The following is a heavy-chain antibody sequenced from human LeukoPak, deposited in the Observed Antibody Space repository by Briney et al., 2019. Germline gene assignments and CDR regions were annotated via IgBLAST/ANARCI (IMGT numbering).Heavy chain of an antibody. J-gene: IGHJ5*02. CDR2: MNHNSGST. V-gene: IGHV1-8*01. CDR1: GYTFTSYD. Sequence: ASVKVSCKASGYTFTSYDINWVRQASGQGLEWMGWMNHNSGSTGYAQKFQGRVTMTRNTSISTAYMELSSLRSEDTAVYYCARGWGSDYGDYSNWFDPCVQGPLVTVSS. D-gene: IGHD4-17*01. CDR3: ARGWGSDYGDYSNWFDP.